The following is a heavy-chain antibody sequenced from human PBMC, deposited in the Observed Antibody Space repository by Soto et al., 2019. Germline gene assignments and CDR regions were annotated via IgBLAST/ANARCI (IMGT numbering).Heavy chain of an antibody. CDR3: ARRPVMVRGVIGA. CDR2: INHSGST. J-gene: IGHJ5*02. D-gene: IGHD3-10*01. V-gene: IGHV4-34*01. Sequence: SETLSLTCTAYGGAFSGYDCSWIRQPPGKGLEWIGEINHSGSTNYNPSLKSRVTISVVTSKNQFSLGLSSVTDADTAVYYCARRPVMVRGVIGAWGQGTLVTVSS. CDR1: GGAFSGYD.